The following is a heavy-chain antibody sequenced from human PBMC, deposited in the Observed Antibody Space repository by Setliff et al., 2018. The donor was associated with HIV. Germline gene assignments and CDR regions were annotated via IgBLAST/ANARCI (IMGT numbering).Heavy chain of an antibody. CDR3: ARGASKELDY. V-gene: IGHV4-34*01. J-gene: IGHJ4*02. Sequence: WIRQPPGKGLEWIGEINHSGSTSYNPSLMSRVTISVDTSKDQFSLKLRSVTAADTAVYYCARGASKELDYWGPGTLVTVSS. CDR2: INHSGST. D-gene: IGHD1-1*01.